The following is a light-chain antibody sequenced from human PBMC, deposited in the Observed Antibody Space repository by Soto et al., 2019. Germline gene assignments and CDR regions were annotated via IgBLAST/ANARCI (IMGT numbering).Light chain of an antibody. CDR3: QAWDSSTVV. CDR1: KLGDKY. CDR2: QDT. Sequence: SYELTQPPSVSVSPGQTASITCSGDKLGDKYACWYQQKPGQSPVLVIYQDTKRPSGIPERFFGSNSGNTATLTIGGNQAMDEADYYCQAWDSSTVVFGGGTKLTVL. V-gene: IGLV3-1*01. J-gene: IGLJ2*01.